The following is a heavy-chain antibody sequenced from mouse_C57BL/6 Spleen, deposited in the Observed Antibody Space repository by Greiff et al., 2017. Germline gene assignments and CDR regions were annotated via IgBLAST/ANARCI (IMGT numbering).Heavy chain of an antibody. Sequence: EVQLVESGGGLVKPGGSLKLSCAASGFTFSSYTMSWVRQTPEKRLEWVATISGGGGNTYYPDSVKGRFTISRDNAKNTLYLQMSSLRSEDTALYYCARHALLFAMDYWGQGTSVTVSS. V-gene: IGHV5-9*01. J-gene: IGHJ4*01. CDR1: GFTFSSYT. D-gene: IGHD2-10*01. CDR3: ARHALLFAMDY. CDR2: ISGGGGNT.